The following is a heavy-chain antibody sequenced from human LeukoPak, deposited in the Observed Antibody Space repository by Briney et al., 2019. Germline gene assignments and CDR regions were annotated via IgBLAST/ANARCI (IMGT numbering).Heavy chain of an antibody. CDR2: IKSKPDGGTT. J-gene: IGHJ5*02. Sequence: PGGSLRLSCAASGFTFSNAWMTWVRQAPGKGLEWVGRIKSKPDGGTTDYAAPVKGRFTISRDDSKNTLYLQMNSLKTEDTAVYYCARDWYCSSTSCQGLFDPWGQGTLVTVSS. CDR3: ARDWYCSSTSCQGLFDP. CDR1: GFTFSNAW. D-gene: IGHD2-2*01. V-gene: IGHV3-15*01.